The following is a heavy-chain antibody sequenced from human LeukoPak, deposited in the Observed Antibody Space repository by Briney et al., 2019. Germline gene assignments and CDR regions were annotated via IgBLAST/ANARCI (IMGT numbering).Heavy chain of an antibody. CDR2: ISAYNGNT. V-gene: IGHV1-18*01. D-gene: IGHD5-24*01. CDR3: ARDAEMATTNWYFDL. CDR1: GYTFTSYG. J-gene: IGHJ2*01. Sequence: AASVKVSCKASGYTFTSYGISWVRQAPGQGLEWMGWISAYNGNTNYAQKFQGGVTMTRDTSISTAYMELSRLRSDDTAVYYCARDAEMATTNWYFDLWGRGTLVTVSS.